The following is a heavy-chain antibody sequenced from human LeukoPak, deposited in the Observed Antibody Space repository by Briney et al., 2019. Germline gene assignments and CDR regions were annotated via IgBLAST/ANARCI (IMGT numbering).Heavy chain of an antibody. V-gene: IGHV3-48*03. CDR2: IGSSGNTI. CDR3: ARSAGTWFDP. D-gene: IGHD1-1*01. Sequence: PGGSLKLSCAASGFTFSTHEMNWVRQAPGKGLEWVSYIGSSGNTIYYADSVKGRFTISRDNAKNSLYLQMNSLRAEDTAVYYCARSAGTWFDPWGQGTLVTVSS. CDR1: GFTFSTHE. J-gene: IGHJ5*02.